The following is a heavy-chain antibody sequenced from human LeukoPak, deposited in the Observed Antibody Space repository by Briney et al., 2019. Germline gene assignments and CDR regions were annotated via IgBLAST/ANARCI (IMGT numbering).Heavy chain of an antibody. D-gene: IGHD5-18*01. V-gene: IGHV7-4-1*02. CDR2: INTNTGNP. J-gene: IGHJ3*02. CDR3: AREDTAMVIDAFDI. CDR1: GYTFTSYA. Sequence: GASVKVSCKASGYTFTSYAMNWVRQAPGQGLEWMGWINTNTGNPTYAQGFTGRFVFSLDTSVSTAYLQISGLKAEDTAVYYCAREDTAMVIDAFDIWGQGTVVTVSS.